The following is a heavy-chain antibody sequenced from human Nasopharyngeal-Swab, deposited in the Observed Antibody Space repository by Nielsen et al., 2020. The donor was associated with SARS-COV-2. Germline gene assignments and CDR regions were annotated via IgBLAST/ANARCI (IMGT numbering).Heavy chain of an antibody. D-gene: IGHD1-26*01. CDR2: ISAFNGHT. CDR3: ARGDSGSYSAY. V-gene: IGHV1-18*01. J-gene: IGHJ4*02. Sequence: WVRQAPGQGLEWMGWISAFNGHTNYAQKFQGRVTMTTDIYTSTAYMELRTLRSDDTAVYYCARGDSGSYSAYWGQGTLVTVSS.